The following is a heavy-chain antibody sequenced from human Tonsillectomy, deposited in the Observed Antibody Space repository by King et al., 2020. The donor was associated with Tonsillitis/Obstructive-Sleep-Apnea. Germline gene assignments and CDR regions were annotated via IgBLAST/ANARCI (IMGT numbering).Heavy chain of an antibody. D-gene: IGHD3-22*01. CDR1: GFTFSNAW. CDR3: TPTGYYDSSGYLFGY. J-gene: IGHJ4*02. Sequence: EVQLVESGGGLVKPGGSLRVSCAASGFTFSNAWMNWVRQAPGKGLEWVGRIKSKTDGGTTDYAAPVKGRFTISRDDSKYTLYLQMNSLKTEDTAVYYCTPTGYYDSSGYLFGYWGQGTLVTVSS. V-gene: IGHV3-15*07. CDR2: IKSKTDGGTT.